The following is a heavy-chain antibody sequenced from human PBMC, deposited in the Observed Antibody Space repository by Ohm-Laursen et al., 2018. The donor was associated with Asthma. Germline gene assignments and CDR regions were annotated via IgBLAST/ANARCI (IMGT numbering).Heavy chain of an antibody. J-gene: IGHJ4*02. D-gene: IGHD3-3*01. V-gene: IGHV3-30-3*01. CDR2: GGSYYDGGLK. CDR3: ARDVMEWCWPAFDF. CDR1: GFNFNSSA. Sequence: SLRLSCTASGFNFNSSAMHWVRQAPGKGLEWVAVGGSYYDGGLKYYADSVNGRFTVSRDDSKNTLHLQMNSLRPDDAAVYYCARDVMEWCWPAFDFWGQGTLVTVSS.